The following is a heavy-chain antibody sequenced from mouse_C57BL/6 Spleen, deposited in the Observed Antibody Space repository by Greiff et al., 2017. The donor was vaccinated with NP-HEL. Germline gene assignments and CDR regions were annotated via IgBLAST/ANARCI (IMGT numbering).Heavy chain of an antibody. CDR2: IDPSDSET. D-gene: IGHD2-10*01. CDR1: GYTFPSYW. Sequence: QVQLQQPGAELVRPGSSVKLSCKASGYTFPSYWMHWVKQRPIQGLEWIGNIDPSDSETHYNQKFKDKATLTVDKSSSTAYMQLSSLTSEDSSVYYCARPSYYGNYGYFDVWGTGTTVTVSS. V-gene: IGHV1-52*01. CDR3: ARPSYYGNYGYFDV. J-gene: IGHJ1*03.